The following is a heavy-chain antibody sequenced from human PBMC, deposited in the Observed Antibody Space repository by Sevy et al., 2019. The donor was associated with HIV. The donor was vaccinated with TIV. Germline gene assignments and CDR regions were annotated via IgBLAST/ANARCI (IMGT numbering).Heavy chain of an antibody. CDR2: IYWDDDK. V-gene: IGHV2-5*02. CDR1: GFSLSTNGVG. J-gene: IGHJ3*02. CDR3: ARRRVLGFCIRGSCDDWAEDAFDI. D-gene: IGHD2-15*01. Sequence: SGPTLVKPTQTLTLTCTFSGFSLSTNGVGVGWIRQPPGKALEWLAIIYWDDDKPYSPSLKSRLTITKDTSENRVVLTVNNMDPLDTATYYCARRRVLGFCIRGSCDDWAEDAFDIWGQGTKVTVSS.